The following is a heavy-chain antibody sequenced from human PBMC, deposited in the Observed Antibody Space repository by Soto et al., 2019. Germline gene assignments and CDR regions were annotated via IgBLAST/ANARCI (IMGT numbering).Heavy chain of an antibody. J-gene: IGHJ6*02. CDR2: ISGSGGST. CDR1: GFTFSSYA. D-gene: IGHD6-6*01. Sequence: GGSLRLSCAASGFTFSSYAMSWVRQAPGKGLEWVSAISGSGGSTYYADSVKGRFTISRDNSKNTLYLQMNSLRAEDTAVYYCAKDSVYSSSLPTYYYYGMDVWGQGTTVTVSS. CDR3: AKDSVYSSSLPTYYYYGMDV. V-gene: IGHV3-23*01.